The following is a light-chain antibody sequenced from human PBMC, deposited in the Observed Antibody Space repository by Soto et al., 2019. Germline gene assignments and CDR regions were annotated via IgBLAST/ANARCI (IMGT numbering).Light chain of an antibody. V-gene: IGLV2-23*01. CDR1: SSDVGKYNL. CDR2: EDI. CDR3: CSYAGGTSVV. Sequence: QSVLTQPASVSGSPGQSITISCTGSSSDVGKYNLVSWYQHHPGKAPKLMIYEDIERPSGVSNRFSGSKSGNTASLTISGLQTEDEADHYCCSYAGGTSVVFGGGTKVTVL. J-gene: IGLJ2*01.